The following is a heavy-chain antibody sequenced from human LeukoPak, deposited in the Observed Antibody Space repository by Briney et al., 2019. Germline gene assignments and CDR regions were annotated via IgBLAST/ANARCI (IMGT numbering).Heavy chain of an antibody. V-gene: IGHV3-53*01. CDR2: IYSGGST. J-gene: IGHJ4*02. D-gene: IGHD3-10*01. CDR3: AKGTFFDYYGSGSYDY. CDR1: GFTVSSNY. Sequence: GGSLRLSCAASGFTVSSNYMSWVRQAPGKGLEWVSVIYSGGSTYYADSVKGRFTISRDNSKNTLYLQMNSLRAEDTAVYYCAKGTFFDYYGSGSYDYWGQGTLVTVSS.